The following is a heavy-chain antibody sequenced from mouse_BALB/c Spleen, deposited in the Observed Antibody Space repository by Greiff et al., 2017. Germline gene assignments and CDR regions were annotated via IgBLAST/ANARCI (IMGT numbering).Heavy chain of an antibody. J-gene: IGHJ2*01. Sequence: QVHVKQSGAELVRPGTSVKISCKASGYTFTNYWLGWVKQRPGHGLEWIGDIYPGGGYTNYNEKFKGKATLTADTSSSTAYMQLSSLTSEDSAVYFCARDGYFDYWGQGTTLTVSS. CDR1: GYTFTNYW. V-gene: IGHV1-63*02. CDR3: ARDGYFDY. CDR2: IYPGGGYT.